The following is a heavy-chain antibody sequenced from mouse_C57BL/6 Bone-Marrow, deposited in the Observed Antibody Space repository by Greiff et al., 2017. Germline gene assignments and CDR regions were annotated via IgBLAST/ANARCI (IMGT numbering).Heavy chain of an antibody. V-gene: IGHV7-1*01. D-gene: IGHD1-1*01. Sequence: EVNLVESGGGLVQSGRSLRLSCATSGFTFSDFYMEWVSQAPGKGLEWIAASRNKANDYTTEYSASVKGRFIVSRDTAQSFRYLQMKALRAAATDIYYCARDSTIVATDWYFDVWGTGTTVTVSS. J-gene: IGHJ1*03. CDR1: GFTFSDFY. CDR3: ARDSTIVATDWYFDV. CDR2: SRNKANDYTT.